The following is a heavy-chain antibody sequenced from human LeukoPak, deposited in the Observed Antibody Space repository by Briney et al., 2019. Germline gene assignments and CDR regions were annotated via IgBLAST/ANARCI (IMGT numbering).Heavy chain of an antibody. CDR2: IIPILGIA. J-gene: IGHJ4*02. CDR1: GGTFSSYA. Sequence: SVKVSCKASGGTFSSYAISWVRQAPGQGLEWMGRIIPILGIAIYAQKFQGRVTITADKSTSTAYMELSSLRSEDTAVYYCARILGYSSSYSDYWGQGTLVTVSS. V-gene: IGHV1-69*04. CDR3: ARILGYSSSYSDY. D-gene: IGHD6-13*01.